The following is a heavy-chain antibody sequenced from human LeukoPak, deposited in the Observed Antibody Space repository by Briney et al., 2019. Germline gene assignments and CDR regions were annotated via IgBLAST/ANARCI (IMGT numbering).Heavy chain of an antibody. CDR3: ARAGGYDRGVYYFDY. CDR2: INPNSGGT. CDR1: GYTFTGYY. J-gene: IGHJ4*02. V-gene: IGHV1-2*02. D-gene: IGHD5-12*01. Sequence: GGSVKVSCKASGYTFTGYYMHWVRQAPGQGLEWMGWINPNSGGTNYAQKFQGRVTMTRDTSISTAYMELSRLRSDDTAVYYCARAGGYDRGVYYFDYWGQGTLVTVSS.